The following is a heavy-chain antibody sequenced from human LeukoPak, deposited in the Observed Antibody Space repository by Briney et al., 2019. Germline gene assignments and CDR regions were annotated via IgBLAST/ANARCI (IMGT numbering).Heavy chain of an antibody. CDR2: ISSTSSTM. CDR3: ARVYYGSGSYYNLDY. CDR1: GFTFSSYS. Sequence: PAGSLRLSCAASGFTFSSYSMNWVRQAPGKGLEWVSHISSTSSTMYYAGSVKGRFTISRDNAKNSLYLQMSSLRAEDTAVYYCARVYYGSGSYYNLDYWGQGPLVTVSS. J-gene: IGHJ4*02. V-gene: IGHV3-48*01. D-gene: IGHD3-10*01.